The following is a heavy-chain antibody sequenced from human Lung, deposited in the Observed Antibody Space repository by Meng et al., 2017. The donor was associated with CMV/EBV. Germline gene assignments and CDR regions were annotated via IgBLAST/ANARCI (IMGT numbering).Heavy chain of an antibody. CDR3: ARGYGDYVLGYFDY. V-gene: IGHV3-30*09. Sequence: SGFSFGSSAMPWVPPTPGTELEWVAVISYDGSNNSYADSVKGRFAISRDNSKNPLYLQMDSLRAEDTAVYYCARGYGDYVLGYFDYWGQGTLVTVSS. CDR1: GFSFGSSA. CDR2: ISYDGSNN. D-gene: IGHD4-17*01. J-gene: IGHJ4*02.